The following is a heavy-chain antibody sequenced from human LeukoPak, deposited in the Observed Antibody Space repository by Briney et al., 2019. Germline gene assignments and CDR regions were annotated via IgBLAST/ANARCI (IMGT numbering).Heavy chain of an antibody. J-gene: IGHJ4*02. CDR2: IIPIFGTA. CDR3: ARCTGGGSCYGVRY. D-gene: IGHD2-15*01. Sequence: AVKVSCKASGGTLSSYAISWVRQAPREGLEWMGGIIPIFGTAHYAQKFQGRVTMTTDTSTSTAYMELRSLRSHDTAVYYCARCTGGGSCYGVRYWGEGTLVTVSS. CDR1: GGTLSSYA. V-gene: IGHV1-69*05.